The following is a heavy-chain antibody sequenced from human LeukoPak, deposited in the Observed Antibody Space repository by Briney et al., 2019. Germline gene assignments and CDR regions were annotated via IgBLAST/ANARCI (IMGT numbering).Heavy chain of an antibody. V-gene: IGHV4-39*07. CDR1: GGSISSSSYY. CDR3: ARDRSSGSYYDDAFDI. CDR2: IYYSGST. D-gene: IGHD3-10*01. J-gene: IGHJ3*02. Sequence: TSETLSLTCTVSGGSISSSSYYWGWIRQPPGKGLEWIGSIYYSGSTYYNPSLKSRVTISVDTSKNQFSLKLSSVTAADTAVYYCARDRSSGSYYDDAFDIWGQGTMVTVSS.